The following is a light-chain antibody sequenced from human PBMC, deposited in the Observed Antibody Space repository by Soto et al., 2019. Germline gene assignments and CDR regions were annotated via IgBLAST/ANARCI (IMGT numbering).Light chain of an antibody. J-gene: IGKJ1*01. CDR3: QQSYSTPRT. V-gene: IGKV1-39*01. Sequence: DIQMTQSPSSLSASVGDRVTITCRASQSISSYLNWYQQKPGKAPKLLIYAASSLQSGVPSRFSGSGSATDFTLTISSLPPEAFATYYCQQSYSTPRTFGQGTKVDIK. CDR1: QSISSY. CDR2: AAS.